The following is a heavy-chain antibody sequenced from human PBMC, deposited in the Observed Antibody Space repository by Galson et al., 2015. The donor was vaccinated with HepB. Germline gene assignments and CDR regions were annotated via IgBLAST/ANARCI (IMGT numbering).Heavy chain of an antibody. Sequence: SVKVSCKASGYTFTSYYMHWVRQAPGQGLEWMGIINPSGGSTSYAQKFQGRVTMTRDTSTSTVYMELSSLRSEDTAVYYCAREGGSGGDGYNYYFDYWGQGTLVTVSS. J-gene: IGHJ4*02. D-gene: IGHD5-24*01. V-gene: IGHV1-46*01. CDR2: INPSGGST. CDR3: AREGGSGGDGYNYYFDY. CDR1: GYTFTSYY.